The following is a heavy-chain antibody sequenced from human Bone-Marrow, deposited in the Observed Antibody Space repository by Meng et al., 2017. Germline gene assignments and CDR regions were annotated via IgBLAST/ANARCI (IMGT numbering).Heavy chain of an antibody. CDR3: ARGEYDSSGYTDHAFDI. J-gene: IGHJ3*02. CDR2: ISSSSSYI. D-gene: IGHD3-22*01. CDR1: GFTFSSYS. V-gene: IGHV3-21*01. Sequence: GESLKISCAASGFTFSSYSMNWVRQAPGKGLEWVSSISSSSSYIYYADSVKGRFTISRDNAKNSLYLQMNSLRAEDTAVYYCARGEYDSSGYTDHAFDIWGQGTMVTVSS.